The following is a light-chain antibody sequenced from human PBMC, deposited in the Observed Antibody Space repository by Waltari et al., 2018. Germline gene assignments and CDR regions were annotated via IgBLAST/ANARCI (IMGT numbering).Light chain of an antibody. V-gene: IGLV2-14*03. CDR2: DVT. CDR3: CSYTITSTLV. J-gene: IGLJ2*01. CDR1: NSDIGGFNY. Sequence: QSALTQPASVSGSPGQSITISCTGTNSDIGGFNYLSWYQHHPGQAPTLILYDVTKRPSGVSDRFSGAKSGTTASLTSSGLHTDDEADYYCCSYTITSTLVFGGGTKLTVL.